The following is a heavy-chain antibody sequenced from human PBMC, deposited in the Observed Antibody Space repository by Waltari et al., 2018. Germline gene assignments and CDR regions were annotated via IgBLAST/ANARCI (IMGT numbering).Heavy chain of an antibody. J-gene: IGHJ3*02. CDR1: GYTFTSYY. V-gene: IGHV1-18*04. CDR2: ISAYNGNT. D-gene: IGHD1-26*01. Sequence: QVQLVQSGAEVKKPGASVTVSCKASGYTFTSYYMHWVRPAPGQGLEWMGWISAYNGNTNYAQKLQGRVTMTTDTSTSTAYMELRSLRSDDTAVYYCARLSGSYSRDAFDIWGQGTMVTVSS. CDR3: ARLSGSYSRDAFDI.